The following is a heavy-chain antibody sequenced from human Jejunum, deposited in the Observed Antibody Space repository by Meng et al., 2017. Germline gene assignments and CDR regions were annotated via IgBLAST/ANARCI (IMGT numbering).Heavy chain of an antibody. J-gene: IGHJ4*02. V-gene: IGHV1-18*01. Sequence: ASVKISCKTSCYTFTSFGISWVRQAPGQGLEWMGWVLAYNGNTKYAQNLQGRVTMTTDTSTSTAYMEVRSLTSDDTALYYCARDGVRCTMGRGGSYWGQGTLVTVSS. D-gene: IGHD3-10*01. CDR1: CYTFTSFG. CDR3: ARDGVRCTMGRGGSY. CDR2: VLAYNGNT.